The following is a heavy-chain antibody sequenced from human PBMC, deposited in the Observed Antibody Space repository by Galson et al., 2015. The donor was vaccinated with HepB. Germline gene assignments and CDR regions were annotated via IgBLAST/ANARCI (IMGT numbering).Heavy chain of an antibody. J-gene: IGHJ6*02. CDR2: ISGSGGST. CDR1: GFTFSSYA. V-gene: IGHV3-23*01. D-gene: IGHD6-19*01. CDR3: AKEGSIAVAGFNGMDV. Sequence: SLRLSCAASGFTFSSYAMSWVRQAPGKGLEWVSAISGSGGSTYYADSVKGRFTISRDNSKNTLYLQMNSLRAEDTAVYYCAKEGSIAVAGFNGMDVWGQGTTVTVSS.